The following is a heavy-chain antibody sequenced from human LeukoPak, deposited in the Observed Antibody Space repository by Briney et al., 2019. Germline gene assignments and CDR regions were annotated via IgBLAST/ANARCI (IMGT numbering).Heavy chain of an antibody. D-gene: IGHD6-13*01. CDR2: ITYSGST. J-gene: IGHJ4*02. CDR3: ARQGGYIAPLAL. Sequence: PSETLSLTCTVSGVSISSYYWSWVRQPPGKGLEWISYITYSGSTKYYASLTSRLTISVDTSKNQFSLRLSSVTAADTAVYYCARQGGYIAPLALWGQGTLVTVSS. CDR1: GVSISSYY. V-gene: IGHV4-59*08.